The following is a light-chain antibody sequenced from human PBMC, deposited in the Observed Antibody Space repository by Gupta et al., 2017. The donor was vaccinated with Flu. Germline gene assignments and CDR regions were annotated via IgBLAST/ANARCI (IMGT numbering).Light chain of an antibody. CDR3: QVWDSSSDHVV. CDR2: DDI. Sequence: SYVLAQPTSVSVAPGQTAGITCGGNNIGSKSVHWYQQKPSQAPVLVVSDDIDRPSGIPERFSGSNSGNTATLTSSRVEAGDGADYYCQVWDSSSDHVVFGGGTKLTVL. CDR1: NIGSKS. J-gene: IGLJ2*01. V-gene: IGLV3-21*02.